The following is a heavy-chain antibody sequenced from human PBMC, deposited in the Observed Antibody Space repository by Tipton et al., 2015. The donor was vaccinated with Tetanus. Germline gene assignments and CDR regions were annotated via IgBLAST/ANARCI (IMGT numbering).Heavy chain of an antibody. Sequence: TLSLTCTVSGGSISSYYWSWIRQPAGKGLEWIGRIYTSGSTNYNPSLKSRVTISVDTSKNQFSLKLSSVTAADTAVYYCAGYSSSSLGGSGSFDYWGQGTLVTVSS. V-gene: IGHV4-4*07. D-gene: IGHD6-6*01. J-gene: IGHJ4*02. CDR2: IYTSGST. CDR1: GGSISSYY. CDR3: AGYSSSSLGGSGSFDY.